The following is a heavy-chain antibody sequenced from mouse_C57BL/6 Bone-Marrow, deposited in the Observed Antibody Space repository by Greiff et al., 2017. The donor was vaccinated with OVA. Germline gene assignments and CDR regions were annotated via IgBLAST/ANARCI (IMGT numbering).Heavy chain of an antibody. CDR3: ARRPITTIVATKNYAMDY. J-gene: IGHJ4*01. CDR1: GYTFTSYW. Sequence: QVQLQQPGAELVKPGASVKLSCKASGYTFTSYWMHWVKQRPGQGLEWIGMIHPNSGSTNYNEKFKSKATLTVVKSSSTAYMQLSSLTSEDSAVYYCARRPITTIVATKNYAMDYWGQGTSVTVSS. D-gene: IGHD1-1*01. V-gene: IGHV1-64*01. CDR2: IHPNSGST.